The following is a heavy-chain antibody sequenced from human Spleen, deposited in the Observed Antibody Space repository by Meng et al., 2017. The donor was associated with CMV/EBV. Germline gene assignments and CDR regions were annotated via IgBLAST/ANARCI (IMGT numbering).Heavy chain of an antibody. D-gene: IGHD7-27*01. J-gene: IGHJ4*02. Sequence: GESLKISCGTSGLTFSNYGMHWVRQAPGKGLEWVAFIRYDASNTYYADSVKGRFTISRDNSKNTLFLQMNSVRAEDTAVYYCAKDQNWARDYWGQGTLVTVSS. CDR3: AKDQNWARDY. CDR1: GLTFSNYG. V-gene: IGHV3-30*02. CDR2: IRYDASNT.